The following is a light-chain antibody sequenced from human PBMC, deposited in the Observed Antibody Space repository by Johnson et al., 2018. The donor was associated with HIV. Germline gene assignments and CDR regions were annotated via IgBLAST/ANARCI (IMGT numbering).Light chain of an antibody. CDR2: DNH. CDR1: SSNIGHNS. J-gene: IGLJ1*01. Sequence: QSVLTQPPSVSAAPGQEVTISCSGSSSNIGHNSVSWYQQFPGTAPKLLIYDNHKRPSGIPDRFSGSKSGTSATLGIAGLQTGDEADYYCGTWDSSLSAHYVFGTGTKITVL. CDR3: GTWDSSLSAHYV. V-gene: IGLV1-51*01.